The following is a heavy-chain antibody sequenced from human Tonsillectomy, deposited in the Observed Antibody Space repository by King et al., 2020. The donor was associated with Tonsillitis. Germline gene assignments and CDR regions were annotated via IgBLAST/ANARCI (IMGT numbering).Heavy chain of an antibody. CDR3: ARGWSYYVT. CDR1: GGSISGSTYY. D-gene: IGHD1-26*01. J-gene: IGHJ5*02. V-gene: IGHV4-39*01. Sequence: QLQESGPGLVKPSETLSLTCTVSGGSISGSTYYWGWIRQPPGKGLEWIGSIYYSGSTFYNPSLRSRVTISVDTSKNQFSLKLRSVTAADTAVYYCARGWSYYVTWGQGTLVTVSS. CDR2: IYYSGST.